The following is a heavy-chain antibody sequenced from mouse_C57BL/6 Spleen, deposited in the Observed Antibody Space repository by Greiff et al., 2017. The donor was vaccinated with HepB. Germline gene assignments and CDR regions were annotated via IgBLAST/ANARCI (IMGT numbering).Heavy chain of an antibody. J-gene: IGHJ3*01. CDR2: IRLKSDNYAT. CDR3: TGVYAY. CDR1: GFTFRNYW. V-gene: IGHV6-3*01. Sequence: EVKLVESGGGLVQPGGSMKLSCGASGFTFRNYWMNWVRQSPEKGLEWVAQIRLKSDNYATHYAESVKGRFTISRDDSKSSVYLQLNNLRAEDTGIYYCTGVYAYWGQGTLVTVSA.